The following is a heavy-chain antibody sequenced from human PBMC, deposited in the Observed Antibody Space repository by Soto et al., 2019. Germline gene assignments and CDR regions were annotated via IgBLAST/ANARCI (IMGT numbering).Heavy chain of an antibody. CDR1: RGSISSGGYS. Sequence: QLQLQESGSGLVKPSQTLSLTCAVSRGSISSGGYSWTWIRQPPGKGLEWIGYIYHSGSTYYNPSLXSXXTISVDRSKNQSSLKLSSVTAAATAVYYGARVPDVWGQGTTVTVSS. CDR2: IYHSGST. V-gene: IGHV4-30-2*01. J-gene: IGHJ6*02. CDR3: ARVPDV.